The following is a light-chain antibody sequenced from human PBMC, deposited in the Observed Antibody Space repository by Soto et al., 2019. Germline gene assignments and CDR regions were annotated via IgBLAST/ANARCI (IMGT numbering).Light chain of an antibody. Sequence: QSVLTQPPSASGTPGQTVTISCSGSSSNIGSSYVCWYQQLPGTAPKLLIYSNNQRPSGVPDRFTGSKSGTSASLAISGLGSEDEADYYCAAWDDSLSGPVFGGGTKVTVL. J-gene: IGLJ3*02. V-gene: IGLV1-47*02. CDR3: AAWDDSLSGPV. CDR1: SSNIGSSY. CDR2: SNN.